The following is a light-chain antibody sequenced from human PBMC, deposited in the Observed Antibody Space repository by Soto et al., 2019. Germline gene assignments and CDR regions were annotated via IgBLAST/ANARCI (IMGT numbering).Light chain of an antibody. Sequence: IVLTQSPGTPSLSPGERATLSCRASESVSSTSLAWYQQKPGQDPRLLMYGVSSIATGIPDRFSGSRSGTDFTLTINRLEPEDFAVYFFQQYDNTFWTFGQGTKGEIK. CDR2: GVS. J-gene: IGKJ1*01. CDR3: QQYDNTFWT. CDR1: ESVSSTS. V-gene: IGKV3-20*01.